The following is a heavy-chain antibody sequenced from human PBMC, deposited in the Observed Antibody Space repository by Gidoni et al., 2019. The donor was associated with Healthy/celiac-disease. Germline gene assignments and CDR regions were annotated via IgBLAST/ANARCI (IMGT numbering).Heavy chain of an antibody. D-gene: IGHD2-2*01. V-gene: IGHV3-21*01. CDR1: VFTFSSYS. CDR2: ISSSSSYI. J-gene: IGHJ5*02. Sequence: ELQLVESGGGLVKPGGSLRPSCAASVFTFSSYSMNWGRQAPGKGLEWVSSISSSSSYIYYADSVKGRFTISRDNAKNSLYLQMNSLRAEDTAVYYCARDPVVVVPAAPMGGYNWFDPWGQGTLVTVSS. CDR3: ARDPVVVVPAAPMGGYNWFDP.